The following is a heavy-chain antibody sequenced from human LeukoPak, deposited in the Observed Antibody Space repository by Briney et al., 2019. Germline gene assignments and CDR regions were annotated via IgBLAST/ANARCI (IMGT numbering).Heavy chain of an antibody. Sequence: GGSLRLSCAASGFTFSGYAMSWVRQAPGKGLEWVSAISGSGGSTYYADSVKGRFTISRDNSKNTLYLQMNSLRAEDTAVYYCATLPGWVGRVHWGQGPLVTVSS. D-gene: IGHD3-10*01. J-gene: IGHJ4*02. CDR3: ATLPGWVGRVH. CDR1: GFTFSGYA. V-gene: IGHV3-23*01. CDR2: ISGSGGST.